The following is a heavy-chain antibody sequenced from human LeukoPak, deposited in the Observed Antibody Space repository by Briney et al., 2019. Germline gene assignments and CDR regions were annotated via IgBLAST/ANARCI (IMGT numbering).Heavy chain of an antibody. V-gene: IGHV3-48*03. Sequence: PGGSLRLSCAASGFTFSSYEMTWARQAPGKGLEWISYISSSGSTMYYADSVKGRFTMSRDNAKRSVYLQMNSLRAEDTAIYYCARGSGFDYWGQGTLVTVSS. CDR1: GFTFSSYE. CDR3: ARGSGFDY. CDR2: ISSSGSTM. J-gene: IGHJ4*02.